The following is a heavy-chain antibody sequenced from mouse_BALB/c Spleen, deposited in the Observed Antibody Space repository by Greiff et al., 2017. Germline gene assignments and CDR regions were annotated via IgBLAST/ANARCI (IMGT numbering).Heavy chain of an antibody. Sequence: VHLVESGPGLVAPSQSLSITCTVSGFSLTSYGVHWVRQPPGKGLEWLGVIWAGGSTNYNSALMSRLSISKDNSKSQVFLKMNSLQTDDTAMYYCARGDGNWGSWFAYWGQGTLVTVSA. CDR1: GFSLTSYG. J-gene: IGHJ3*01. CDR3: ARGDGNWGSWFAY. D-gene: IGHD2-1*01. V-gene: IGHV2-9*02. CDR2: IWAGGST.